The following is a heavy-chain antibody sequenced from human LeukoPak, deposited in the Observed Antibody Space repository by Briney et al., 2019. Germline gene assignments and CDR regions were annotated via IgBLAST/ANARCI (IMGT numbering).Heavy chain of an antibody. CDR3: AKDYSGTYYRGADY. D-gene: IGHD1-26*01. Sequence: SVKVSCKASGGTFSSYAISWVRQAPGQGLEWMGGIIPIFGTANYAQKFQGRVTITADESTSTAYMELSSLRSEDTAVYYCAKDYSGTYYRGADYWGQGTLVTVSS. CDR2: IIPIFGTA. J-gene: IGHJ4*02. CDR1: GGTFSSYA. V-gene: IGHV1-69*13.